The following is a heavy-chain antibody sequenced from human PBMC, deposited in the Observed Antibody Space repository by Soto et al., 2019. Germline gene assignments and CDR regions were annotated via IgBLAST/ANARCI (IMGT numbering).Heavy chain of an antibody. J-gene: IGHJ4*02. Sequence: GGSLRLSCAASGFTFSSYGMHWVRQAPGKGLEWVAVISHDGSNKYYADSVKDRFTISRDNSKNTLYLQMNSLRAEDTAVFYCAKDEALGVSTYLGPFDYWGQGTLVTVSS. CDR1: GFTFSSYG. CDR2: ISHDGSNK. V-gene: IGHV3-30*18. D-gene: IGHD2-2*01. CDR3: AKDEALGVSTYLGPFDY.